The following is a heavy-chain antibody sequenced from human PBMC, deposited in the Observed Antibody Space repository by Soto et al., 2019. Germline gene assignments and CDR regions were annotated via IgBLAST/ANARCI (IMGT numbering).Heavy chain of an antibody. Sequence: SETLSLTCAVSGGSISGGCFSWSRIRQPPGQGLVGIGSVYHSGCTSYSSSLNSRVSISADMCTNQIPLKLTSVTAADAATDYCARGISSTQKRFSNRLDVWGQGATVTVSS. V-gene: IGHV4-30-2*01. D-gene: IGHD6-13*01. CDR1: GGSISGGCFS. CDR3: ARGISSTQKRFSNRLDV. J-gene: IGHJ6*02. CDR2: VYHSGCT.